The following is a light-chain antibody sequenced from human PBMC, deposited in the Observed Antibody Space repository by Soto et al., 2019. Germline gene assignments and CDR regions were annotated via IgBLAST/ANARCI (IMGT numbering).Light chain of an antibody. CDR1: QSVSSN. CDR2: GAF. CDR3: QQRNIWPPVT. Sequence: EIVITQSPPTLSVSPGERATLSCRASQSVSSNLAWYQQKPGQPPRLLIYGAFNRAAGIPARFSGSGSGTDFTLTISSLEPEDSAVYYCQQRNIWPPVTFGQGTRLEIK. V-gene: IGKV3D-15*01. J-gene: IGKJ5*01.